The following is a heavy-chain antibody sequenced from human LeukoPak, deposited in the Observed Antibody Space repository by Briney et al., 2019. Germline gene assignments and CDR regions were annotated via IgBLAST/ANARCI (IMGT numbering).Heavy chain of an antibody. CDR3: VRAPGYSYGFFDY. J-gene: IGHJ4*02. Sequence: PSETLSLTCAVSGASISSNWWNWVRQPPGKGLEWIGEIHHSGSANYNPSLKSRVTISLDTSENQFSLRLSSVTAADTAVYYCVRAPGYSYGFFDYWGQGTLVTVSS. CDR1: GASISSNW. CDR2: IHHSGSA. D-gene: IGHD5-18*01. V-gene: IGHV4-4*02.